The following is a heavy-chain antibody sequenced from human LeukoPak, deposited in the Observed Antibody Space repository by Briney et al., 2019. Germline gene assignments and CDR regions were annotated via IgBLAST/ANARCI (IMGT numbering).Heavy chain of an antibody. CDR2: IRYDGSNK. V-gene: IGHV3-30*02. D-gene: IGHD2-21*01. Sequence: GGSLRLSCAASGFTFSSYGMHWVRQAPGKGLEWVAFIRYDGSNKYYADSVKGRFTISRDNSKNTLYLQMNSLRAEDTAVYYCARDATRGGDFDYWGQGILVTVSS. CDR3: ARDATRGGDFDY. CDR1: GFTFSSYG. J-gene: IGHJ4*02.